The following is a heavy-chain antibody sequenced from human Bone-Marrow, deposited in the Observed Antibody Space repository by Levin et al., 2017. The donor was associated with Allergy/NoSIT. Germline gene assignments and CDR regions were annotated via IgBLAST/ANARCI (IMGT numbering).Heavy chain of an antibody. CDR2: ISYDGSNK. J-gene: IGHJ4*02. V-gene: IGHV3-30*04. D-gene: IGHD2-21*02. CDR3: ARVDGAYCGGDCYGSIDY. Sequence: GESLKISCAASGFTFSSYAMHWVRQAPGKGLEWVAVISYDGSNKYYADSVKGRFTISRDNSKNTLYLQMNSLRAEDTAVYYCARVDGAYCGGDCYGSIDYWGQGTLVTVSS. CDR1: GFTFSSYA.